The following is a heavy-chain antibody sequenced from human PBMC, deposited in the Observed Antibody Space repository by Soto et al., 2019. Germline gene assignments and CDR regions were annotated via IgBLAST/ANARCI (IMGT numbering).Heavy chain of an antibody. CDR1: GFTFSSYS. CDR3: ARDYDFWSGYYSRDAFDI. D-gene: IGHD3-3*01. V-gene: IGHV3-21*01. CDR2: ISSSSSYI. Sequence: EVQLVESGGGLVKPGGSLRLSCAASGFTFSSYSMNWVRQAPGKGLEWVSSISSSSSYIYYADSVKGRFTISRDNAKNSLYLQMNSVRAEDTAVYYCARDYDFWSGYYSRDAFDIWGQGTMVTVSS. J-gene: IGHJ3*02.